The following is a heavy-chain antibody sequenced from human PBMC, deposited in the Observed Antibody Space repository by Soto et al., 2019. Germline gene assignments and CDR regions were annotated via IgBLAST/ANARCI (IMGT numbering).Heavy chain of an antibody. J-gene: IGHJ5*02. D-gene: IGHD5-18*01. CDR2: IYYSGST. CDR1: GGSISSGGYY. V-gene: IGHV4-30-4*01. Sequence: SETLSLTCTVSGGSISSGGYYWSWIRQPPGKGLEWIGYIYYSGSTYYNPSLKSRVTISVDTSKNQFSLKLSSVTAADTAVYYCARDQGYSYGSVDPWGQGTLVTVSS. CDR3: ARDQGYSYGSVDP.